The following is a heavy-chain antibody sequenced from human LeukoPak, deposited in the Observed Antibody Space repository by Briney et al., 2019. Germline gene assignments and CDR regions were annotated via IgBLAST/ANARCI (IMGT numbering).Heavy chain of an antibody. J-gene: IGHJ4*02. CDR3: ARDRTPPRIAVAGTIDY. CDR2: ISYDGSYK. Sequence: PGRSLRLSCAASGFTFSSYAMHWVRQAPGKGLEWVAVISYDGSYKYYADSVKGRFTISRDNSKNTLYLQMNSLRAEDTAVYYCARDRTPPRIAVAGTIDYWGQGTLVTVSS. D-gene: IGHD6-19*01. CDR1: GFTFSSYA. V-gene: IGHV3-30-3*01.